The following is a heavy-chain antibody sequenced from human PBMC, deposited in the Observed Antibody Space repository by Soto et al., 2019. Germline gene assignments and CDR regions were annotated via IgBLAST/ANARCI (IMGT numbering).Heavy chain of an antibody. J-gene: IGHJ4*02. D-gene: IGHD1-1*01. CDR1: GFTFSNSW. CDR2: INADGSSI. V-gene: IGHV3-74*01. CDR3: ARDHLNNAYNTFFDY. Sequence: GGSLRLSCAASGFTFSNSWMHWVRQAPGKGLVWLSHINADGSSIRYADSVRGRLTISRDNAKNTLFLQMSSLTAEDTAVYFCARDHLNNAYNTFFDYWGQGTLVTVSS.